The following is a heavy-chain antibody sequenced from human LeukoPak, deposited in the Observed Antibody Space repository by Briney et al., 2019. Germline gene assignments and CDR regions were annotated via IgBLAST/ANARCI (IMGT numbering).Heavy chain of an antibody. V-gene: IGHV1-69*04. CDR2: IIPILGIA. CDR3: ARGRGYSYGSTPHFDY. J-gene: IGHJ4*02. Sequence: ASVKVSCKASGGTFSSYALSWVRQAPGQGLEWMGRIIPILGIANYAQKFQGRVTITADKSTSTAYMELSSLRSEDTAVYYCARGRGYSYGSTPHFDYWGQGTLVTVPS. CDR1: GGTFSSYA. D-gene: IGHD5-18*01.